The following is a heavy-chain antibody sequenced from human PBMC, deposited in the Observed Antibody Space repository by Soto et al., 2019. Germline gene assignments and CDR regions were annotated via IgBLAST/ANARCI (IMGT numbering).Heavy chain of an antibody. CDR3: AREAYSSSWGGDAFDI. J-gene: IGHJ3*02. CDR1: GGSISSVDYY. V-gene: IGHV4-30-4*08. D-gene: IGHD6-13*01. Sequence: SETLSLTCTVSGGSISSVDYYWSWIRQPPGKGLEWIGYIYYSGSTYYNPSLKSRVTISVDTSKNQFSLKLSSVTAADTAVYYCAREAYSSSWGGDAFDIWGQGTMVTVS. CDR2: IYYSGST.